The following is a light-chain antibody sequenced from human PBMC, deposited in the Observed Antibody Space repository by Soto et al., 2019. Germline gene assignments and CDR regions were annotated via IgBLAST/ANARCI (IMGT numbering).Light chain of an antibody. CDR3: SSYAGNNNLI. CDR1: SSDVGGYNY. CDR2: EVT. Sequence: QSALTQPPSASGSPGQSVTISCSGTSSDVGGYNYVSWYQQHPGKAPKLMIYEVTKRPSGVPDRCSGSKSGNTASLTVSGLQAEDEADYYCSSYAGNNNLIFGGGTTLTVL. J-gene: IGLJ2*01. V-gene: IGLV2-8*01.